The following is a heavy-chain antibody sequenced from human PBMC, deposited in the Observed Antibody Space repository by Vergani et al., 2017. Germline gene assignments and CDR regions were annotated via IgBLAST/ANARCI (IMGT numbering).Heavy chain of an antibody. CDR1: GDSISSGVYY. CDR3: ARMGGYDEGDAFRIGYFDS. Sequence: QVQLQESGPGLVKPSQTLSLTCSVSGDSISSGVYYWNWIRQHPGKGLEWIGYIYSTGSTHHNPSLRRRINMSVDTSKNQFSLKLNSVTAADTAMYYCARMGGYDEGDAFRIGYFDSWVPGILVTVPP. J-gene: IGHJ4*02. V-gene: IGHV4-31*03. D-gene: IGHD3-22*01. CDR2: IYSTGST.